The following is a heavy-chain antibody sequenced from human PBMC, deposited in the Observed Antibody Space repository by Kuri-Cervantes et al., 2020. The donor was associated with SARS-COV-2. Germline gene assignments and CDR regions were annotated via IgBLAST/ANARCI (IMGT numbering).Heavy chain of an antibody. J-gene: IGHJ5*02. Sequence: SETLSLTCAVYGGSFSGYYWSWIRQPPGKGLEWIGEINHSGSTNYNPSLKSRVTVSVDTSKNQFSLKLSSVTAADTAVYYCARNLSSSWYGNWFDPWGQGTLVTVSS. CDR1: GGSFSGYY. CDR2: INHSGST. CDR3: ARNLSSSWYGNWFDP. V-gene: IGHV4-34*01. D-gene: IGHD6-13*01.